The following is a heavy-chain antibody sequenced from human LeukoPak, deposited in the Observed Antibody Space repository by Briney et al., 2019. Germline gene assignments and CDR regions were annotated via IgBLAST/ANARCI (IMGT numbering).Heavy chain of an antibody. Sequence: GGSLSLSCAASGFAFGSYWMTWVRQAPGKGLEWVGNIQKDGSEKNYMDSVKGRFTISRDNARNSLYLQMNSLRAEDTAVYYCARDSGNSGYDVNDYSGQGTQVTVSS. J-gene: IGHJ4*02. CDR1: GFAFGSYW. CDR3: ARDSGNSGYDVNDY. CDR2: IQKDGSEK. V-gene: IGHV3-7*01. D-gene: IGHD5-12*01.